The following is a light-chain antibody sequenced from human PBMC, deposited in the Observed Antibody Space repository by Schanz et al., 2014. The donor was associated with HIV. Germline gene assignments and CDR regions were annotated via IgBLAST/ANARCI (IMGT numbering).Light chain of an antibody. CDR2: AAS. J-gene: IGKJ1*01. Sequence: DIQMTQSPSTLSASVGDRISITCRASQGVSSNLAWYQQKPGKAPKLLIYAASTLQSGVPSSFSGTGSGTDFTLTISSLQPEDFATYYCQQNYNMPRTFGHGTKVEI. V-gene: IGKV1-9*01. CDR1: QGVSSN. CDR3: QQNYNMPRT.